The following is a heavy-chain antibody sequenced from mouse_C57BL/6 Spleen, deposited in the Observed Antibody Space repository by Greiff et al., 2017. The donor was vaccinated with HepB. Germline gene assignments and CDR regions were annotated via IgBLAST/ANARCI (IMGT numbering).Heavy chain of an antibody. V-gene: IGHV7-3*01. CDR2: IRNKANGYTT. D-gene: IGHD1-1*01. CDR1: GFTFTDYY. CDR3: ARYITTVVNWYFDV. J-gene: IGHJ1*03. Sequence: EVKLVESGGGLVQPGGSLSLSCAASGFTFTDYYMSWVRQPPGKALEWLGFIRNKANGYTTEYSASVKGRFTISRDNSQSILYLQMNALRAEDSATYYGARYITTVVNWYFDVWGTGTTVTVSS.